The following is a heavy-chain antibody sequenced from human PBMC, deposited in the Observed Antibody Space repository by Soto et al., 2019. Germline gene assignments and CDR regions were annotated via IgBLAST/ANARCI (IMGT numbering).Heavy chain of an antibody. CDR1: GFTFSTYW. J-gene: IGHJ4*02. V-gene: IGHV3-7*01. D-gene: IGHD3-10*01. Sequence: LRLSCAASGFTFSTYWMSWVRQAPGKGLEWVANIKQDGSEKYYVDSVKGRFTISRDNAKNSLYLQMNSLRAEDTAVYYCARDETYYYGSGPVGGQGTLVTVSS. CDR2: IKQDGSEK. CDR3: ARDETYYYGSGPV.